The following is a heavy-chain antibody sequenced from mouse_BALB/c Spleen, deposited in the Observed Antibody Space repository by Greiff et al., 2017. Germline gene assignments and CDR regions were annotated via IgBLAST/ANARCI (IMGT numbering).Heavy chain of an antibody. D-gene: IGHD1-1*01. CDR2: ISSGGSYT. CDR1: GFTFSSYT. V-gene: IGHV5-6-4*01. J-gene: IGHJ4*01. Sequence: EVKLMESGGGLVKPGGSLKLSCAASGFTFSSYTMSWVRQTPEKRLEWVATISSGGSYTYYPDSVKGRFTISRDNAKNTLYLQMSSLKSEDTAMYYCTRDRYDYDAMDYWGQGTSVTVSS. CDR3: TRDRYDYDAMDY.